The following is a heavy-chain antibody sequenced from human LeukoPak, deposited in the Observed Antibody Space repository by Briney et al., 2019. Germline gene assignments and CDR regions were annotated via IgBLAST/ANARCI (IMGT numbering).Heavy chain of an antibody. CDR2: FYSSGST. D-gene: IGHD3-9*01. Sequence: SVTLSLTCTVSGGSIRSYYWSWIPQPAGKGREWIGRFYSSGSTSYIPSLKSRVTMAVDTSNNQFSLKVTSVTAADTAVYYCARGELRYDYWGQGTLVTVSS. V-gene: IGHV4-4*07. J-gene: IGHJ4*02. CDR1: GGSIRSYY. CDR3: ARGELRYDY.